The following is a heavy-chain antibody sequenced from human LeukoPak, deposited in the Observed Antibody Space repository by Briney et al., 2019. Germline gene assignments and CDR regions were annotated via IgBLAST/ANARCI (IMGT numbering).Heavy chain of an antibody. CDR1: GGTFSSYA. CDR3: ARGVDTSYGSTDFDY. Sequence: SVKVSCKASGGTFSSYAISWVRQAPGQGLEWMGGIIPIFGTANYAQKFQGRVTITAVESMRTAYMELSGLRSEGTAVYYCARGVDTSYGSTDFDYWGQGTLVTVSS. J-gene: IGHJ4*02. V-gene: IGHV1-69*13. CDR2: IIPIFGTA. D-gene: IGHD3-10*01.